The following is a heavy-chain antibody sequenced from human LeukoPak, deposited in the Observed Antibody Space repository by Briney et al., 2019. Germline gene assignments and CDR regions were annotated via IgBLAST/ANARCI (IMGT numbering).Heavy chain of an antibody. J-gene: IGHJ4*02. V-gene: IGHV3-30-3*01. D-gene: IGHD2-15*01. CDR3: ARGGRVVLYYSDY. Sequence: GRSLRLSCAASGFTFSSYAMHWVRQAPGKGLEWVAVISYDGSNKYYADSVKGRFTISRDNSKNTLYLQMNSLRAEDTAVYYCARGGRVVLYYSDYWGQGTLVTVSS. CDR1: GFTFSSYA. CDR2: ISYDGSNK.